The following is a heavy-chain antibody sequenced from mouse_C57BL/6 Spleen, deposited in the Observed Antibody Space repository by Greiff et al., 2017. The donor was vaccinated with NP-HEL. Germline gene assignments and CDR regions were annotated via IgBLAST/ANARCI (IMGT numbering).Heavy chain of an antibody. Sequence: QVQLQQPGAELVKPGASVKMSCKASGYTFTSYWITWVKQRPGQGLEWIGDIYPGSGSTNYNEKFKSKATLTVDTSSSTAYMQLSSLTSEDSAVYYCARGGYYGSSLLYAMDYWGQGTSVTVSS. CDR3: ARGGYYGSSLLYAMDY. CDR1: GYTFTSYW. V-gene: IGHV1-55*01. CDR2: IYPGSGST. D-gene: IGHD1-1*01. J-gene: IGHJ4*01.